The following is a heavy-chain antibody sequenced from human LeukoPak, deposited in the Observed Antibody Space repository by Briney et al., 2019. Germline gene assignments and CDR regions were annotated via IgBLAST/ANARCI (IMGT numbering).Heavy chain of an antibody. CDR1: GFTFSSYA. Sequence: GGSLRLSGAASGFTFSSYAMHWVRQAPGKGLEYVSAISSNGGSTYYANSVKGRFTISRDNSKNTLYLQMGSLRAEDMAVYYCARTRGGGSYFDYWGQGTLVTVSS. D-gene: IGHD3-16*01. J-gene: IGHJ4*02. V-gene: IGHV3-64*01. CDR3: ARTRGGGSYFDY. CDR2: ISSNGGST.